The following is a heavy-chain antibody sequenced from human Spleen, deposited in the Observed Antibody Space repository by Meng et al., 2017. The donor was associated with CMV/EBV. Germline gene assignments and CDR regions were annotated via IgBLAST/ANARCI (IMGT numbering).Heavy chain of an antibody. J-gene: IGHJ4*02. CDR2: ISGSDVTI. V-gene: IGHV3-11*01. CDR1: GFSFSDYY. Sequence: ASGFSFSDYYMTWIRQAPGKGLEWVSYISGSDVTIYYADSVKGRFTISRDNAKNSVYLQMKNLRVEDTAVYYCVRDRTFGPINSFDYWGQGTLVTVSS. CDR3: VRDRTFGPINSFDY. D-gene: IGHD3-16*01.